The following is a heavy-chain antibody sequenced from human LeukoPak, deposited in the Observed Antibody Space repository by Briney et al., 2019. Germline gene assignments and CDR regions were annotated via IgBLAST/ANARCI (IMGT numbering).Heavy chain of an antibody. CDR1: GFTVSSNY. Sequence: GGSLRLSCAASGFTVSSNYMSWVRQAPGKGLEWVSAIYSGGCTYYADSVKGRFTISRHNSKNTLYLQMNSLRAEDTAVYYCARAGGGSSWYNWFDPWGQGTLVTVSS. V-gene: IGHV3-53*04. CDR2: IYSGGCT. D-gene: IGHD6-13*01. CDR3: ARAGGGSSWYNWFDP. J-gene: IGHJ5*02.